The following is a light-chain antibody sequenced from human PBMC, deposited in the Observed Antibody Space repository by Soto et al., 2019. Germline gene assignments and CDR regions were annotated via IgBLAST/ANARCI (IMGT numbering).Light chain of an antibody. CDR3: SSYAASNNLGV. CDR2: EVS. Sequence: QSALTQPPSASGSPGQSVTLSCIGTSSDVGGYNYVSWYQQHPGKAPKPMIYEVSKRPSGVPDRCSGSKSGNTASLTVSGVQAEDEADYYCSSYAASNNLGVFGGGTKLTVL. J-gene: IGLJ2*01. CDR1: SSDVGGYNY. V-gene: IGLV2-8*01.